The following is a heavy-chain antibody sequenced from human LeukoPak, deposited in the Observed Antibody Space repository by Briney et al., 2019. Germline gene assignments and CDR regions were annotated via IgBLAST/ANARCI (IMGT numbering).Heavy chain of an antibody. D-gene: IGHD3-22*01. CDR3: AKERADTYYYDSSGYSNFDY. CDR1: GFTFSSYS. J-gene: IGHJ4*02. CDR2: IRYDGSNK. Sequence: PGGSLRLSCAASGFTFSSYSMNWVRQAPGKGLEWVAFIRYDGSNKYYADSVKGRFTISRDNSKNTLYLQMNSLRAEDTAVYYCAKERADTYYYDSSGYSNFDYWGQGTLVTVSS. V-gene: IGHV3-30*02.